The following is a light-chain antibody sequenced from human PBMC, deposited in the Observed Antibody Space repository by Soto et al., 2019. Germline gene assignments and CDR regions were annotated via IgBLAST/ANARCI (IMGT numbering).Light chain of an antibody. J-gene: IGKJ5*01. Sequence: DIQMTQSPSTRSASVVERVTITFRASQSISSWLAWYQQKPGKAPKLLIYAASTLQSGVPSRFSGSGYGTDFTLTICSLQPEDFATYYCQQLNSFQITFGQGTRLEIK. V-gene: IGKV1-5*01. CDR1: QSISSW. CDR2: AAS. CDR3: QQLNSFQIT.